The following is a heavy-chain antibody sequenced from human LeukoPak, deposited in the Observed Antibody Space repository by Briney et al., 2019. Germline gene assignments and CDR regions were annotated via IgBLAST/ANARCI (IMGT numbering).Heavy chain of an antibody. CDR3: AHLGSSTSWQGV. CDR2: IRYDGSNK. CDR1: GFTFSSYA. D-gene: IGHD2-2*01. J-gene: IGHJ4*02. Sequence: GGSLRLSCAASGFTFSSYAMSWVRQAPGKGLEWVAFIRYDGSNKYYADSVRGRFTISRDNSKNTLYLQMNSLRAEDTAVYYCAHLGSSTSWQGVWGQGTLVTVSS. V-gene: IGHV3-30*02.